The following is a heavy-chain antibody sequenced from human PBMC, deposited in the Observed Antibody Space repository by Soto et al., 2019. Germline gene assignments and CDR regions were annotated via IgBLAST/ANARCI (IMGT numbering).Heavy chain of an antibody. V-gene: IGHV4-30-4*01. CDR2: IYYSGST. D-gene: IGHD1-26*01. CDR1: GGSISSGDYY. CDR3: AGVGGGGILDV. J-gene: IGHJ6*02. Sequence: LCGGSISSGDYYWSWIRQPPGKGLEWIGYIYYSGSTYYNPSLKSRVTISVDTSKNQFSLKLSSVTAADTAVYYCAGVGGGGILDVWGQGTTVTVSS.